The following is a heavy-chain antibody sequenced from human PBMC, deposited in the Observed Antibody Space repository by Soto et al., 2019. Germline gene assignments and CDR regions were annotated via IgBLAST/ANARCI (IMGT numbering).Heavy chain of an antibody. J-gene: IGHJ3*02. CDR2: INPNSGGT. V-gene: IGHV1-2*04. CDR3: ARDQGLGGYSGYDLSEPANDAFDI. CDR1: GYTFTGYY. Sequence: VASVKVSCKASGYTFTGYYMHWVRQAPGQGLEWMGWINPNSGGTNYAQKFQGWVTMTRDTSISTAYMELSRLRSDDTAVYYCARDQGLGGYSGYDLSEPANDAFDIWGQGTMVTVSS. D-gene: IGHD5-12*01.